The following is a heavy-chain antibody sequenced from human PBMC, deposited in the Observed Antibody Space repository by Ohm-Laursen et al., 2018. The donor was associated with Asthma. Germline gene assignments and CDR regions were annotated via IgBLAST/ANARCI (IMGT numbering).Heavy chain of an antibody. D-gene: IGHD6-13*01. J-gene: IGHJ5*02. Sequence: PLRLSCSASGFTFDDYAMHWVRQAPGKGLEWVSGISWNSGSIAYADSVKGRFTISRDNAKNSLYLQMNSLRAEDTALYYCAKGSLAAAGYNWFDPWGQGTLVTVSS. CDR3: AKGSLAAAGYNWFDP. CDR2: ISWNSGSI. CDR1: GFTFDDYA. V-gene: IGHV3-9*01.